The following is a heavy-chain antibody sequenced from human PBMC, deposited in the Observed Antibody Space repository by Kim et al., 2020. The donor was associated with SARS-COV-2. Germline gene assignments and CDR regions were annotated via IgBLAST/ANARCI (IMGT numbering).Heavy chain of an antibody. Sequence: SETLSLTCAVYGGSFSGYYWSWIRQPPGKGLEWIGEINHSGSTNYNPSLKSRVTISVDTSKNQFSLKLSSVTAADTAVYYCARVVQAAIHYYYYYMDVWGKGTTVTVSS. J-gene: IGHJ6*03. CDR2: INHSGST. D-gene: IGHD2-2*01. V-gene: IGHV4-34*01. CDR1: GGSFSGYY. CDR3: ARVVQAAIHYYYYYMDV.